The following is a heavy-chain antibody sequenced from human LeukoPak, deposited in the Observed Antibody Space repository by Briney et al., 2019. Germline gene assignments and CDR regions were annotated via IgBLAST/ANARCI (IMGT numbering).Heavy chain of an antibody. J-gene: IGHJ3*02. Sequence: SETLSLTCTVSGGSISSSSYYWGWIRQPPGKGLEWIGLIYYSGSTNYNPSLKSRVTMSVDTSKNQFSLKLSSVTAADTAVYYCARDYGDYVGAFDIWGQGTMVTVSS. V-gene: IGHV4-39*07. CDR3: ARDYGDYVGAFDI. D-gene: IGHD4-17*01. CDR1: GGSISSSSYY. CDR2: IYYSGST.